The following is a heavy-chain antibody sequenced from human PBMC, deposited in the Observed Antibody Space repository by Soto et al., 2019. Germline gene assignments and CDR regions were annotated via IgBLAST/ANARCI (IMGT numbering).Heavy chain of an antibody. CDR2: INSDGSSA. V-gene: IGHV3-74*01. CDR1: GYTFSSYW. Sequence: EVQLVESGGGLVQPGGSLRLSCAASGYTFSSYWMHWVRQAPGKGLVWVSRINSDGSSAVYADSVKGRFTISRDNAKNKLYLQMNILRTEDAAVYYCARDPAPIGWYDYWGQGTLVTVSS. CDR3: ARDPAPIGWYDY. J-gene: IGHJ4*02. D-gene: IGHD6-19*01.